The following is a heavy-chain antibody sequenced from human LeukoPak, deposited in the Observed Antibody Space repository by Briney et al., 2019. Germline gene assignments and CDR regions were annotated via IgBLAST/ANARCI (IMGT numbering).Heavy chain of an antibody. J-gene: IGHJ4*02. CDR1: GGSISSYY. V-gene: IGHV4-59*12. CDR2: IYYSGST. CDR3: TKNIGYMADD. Sequence: PSETLSLTCTVSGGSISSYYWSWIRQPPGKGLEWIGYIYYSGSTNYNPSLKSRVTISVDTSKNQFSLSLTSVTIADAAMYYCTKNIGYMADDWGQGILVTVSS. D-gene: IGHD5-24*01.